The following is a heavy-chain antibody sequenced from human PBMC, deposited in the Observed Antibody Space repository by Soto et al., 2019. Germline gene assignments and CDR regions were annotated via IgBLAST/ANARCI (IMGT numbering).Heavy chain of an antibody. Sequence: QVQLVQSGAEVKKPGASVKVSCKASGYTFTSYAIHWVRQAPGQRLEWMGWINTAKDNTKYSQKFQGRVTITRDTSASIVYMELSSLRSEDTAVYYCARGCSLSYFDYWGQGTLVTVSS. CDR2: INTAKDNT. J-gene: IGHJ4*02. V-gene: IGHV1-3*04. CDR1: GYTFTSYA. CDR3: ARGCSLSYFDY. D-gene: IGHD6-6*01.